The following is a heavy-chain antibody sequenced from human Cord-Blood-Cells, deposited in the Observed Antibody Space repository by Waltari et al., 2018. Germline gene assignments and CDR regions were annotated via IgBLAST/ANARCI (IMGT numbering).Heavy chain of an antibody. CDR1: GGSISSSSYY. CDR3: ARGQPVADYYFDY. V-gene: IGHV4-39*01. CDR2: IYYSGST. D-gene: IGHD6-19*01. Sequence: QLQLQESGPGLVKPSETLSLTCTVSGGSISSSSYYWGWMRQPPGKGLEWIGSIYYSGSTYYNPSLKSRVTISVDTSKNQFSLKLSSVTAADTAVYYCARGQPVADYYFDYWGQGTLVTVSS. J-gene: IGHJ4*02.